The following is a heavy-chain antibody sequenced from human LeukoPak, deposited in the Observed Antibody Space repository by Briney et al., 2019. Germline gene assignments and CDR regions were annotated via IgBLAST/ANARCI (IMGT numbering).Heavy chain of an antibody. J-gene: IGHJ6*02. CDR3: AADCSGGSCYNDYYYYGMDV. CDR2: ISGSGGST. Sequence: GGSLRLSCSASGFTFSNYAMHWVRQAAGKGLEWVSAISGSGGSTYYADSVKGRFTISRDNSKNTLYLQMNSLRAEDTAVYYCAADCSGGSCYNDYYYYGMDVWGQGTTVTVSS. CDR1: GFTFSNYA. D-gene: IGHD2-15*01. V-gene: IGHV3-23*01.